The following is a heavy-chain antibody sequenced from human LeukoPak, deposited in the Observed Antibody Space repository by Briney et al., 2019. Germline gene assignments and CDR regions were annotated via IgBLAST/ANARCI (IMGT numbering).Heavy chain of an antibody. J-gene: IGHJ6*02. V-gene: IGHV3-21*01. CDR3: AAGYSSSWDYYGMDV. CDR2: ISSSSSYI. CDR1: GFTFSSYA. Sequence: GGSLRLSCAASGFTFSSYAMSWVRQAPGKGLEWVSSISSSSSYIYYADSVKGRFTISRDNAKNSLYLQMNSLRAEDTAVYYCAAGYSSSWDYYGMDVWGQGTTVTVSS. D-gene: IGHD6-13*01.